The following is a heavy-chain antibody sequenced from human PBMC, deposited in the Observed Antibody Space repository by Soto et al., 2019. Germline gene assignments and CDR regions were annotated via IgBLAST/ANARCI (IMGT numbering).Heavy chain of an antibody. V-gene: IGHV6-1*01. CDR1: GDSVSSNSAA. CDR3: ARGSSSVVYYYYGMDV. Sequence: SQTLSLTCAISGDSVSSNSAAWNWIRQSPSRGLEWLGRTYYSSKWYNDYAVSVKSRITINPDTSKNQFSLQLNSVTPEDTAVYYCARGSSSVVYYYYGMDVWGQGTTVTVSS. CDR2: TYYSSKWYN. J-gene: IGHJ6*02. D-gene: IGHD6-6*01.